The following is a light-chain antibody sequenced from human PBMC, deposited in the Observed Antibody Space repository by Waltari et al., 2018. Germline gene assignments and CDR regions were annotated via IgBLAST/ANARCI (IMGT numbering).Light chain of an antibody. CDR1: QSISSY. Sequence: DIQMTQSPSSLSASVGDRVTITCRASQSISSYLNWYQQKPGIAPKLLISAASSLQSGVPSRFSGSGSGRDFTLIISSLQPEDFATYSCQQSYSHTRTFGQGTKVEIK. V-gene: IGKV1-39*01. CDR3: QQSYSHTRT. J-gene: IGKJ1*01. CDR2: AAS.